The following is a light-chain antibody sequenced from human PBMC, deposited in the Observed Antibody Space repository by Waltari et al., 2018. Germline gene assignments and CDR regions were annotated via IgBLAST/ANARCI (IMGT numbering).Light chain of an antibody. V-gene: IGKV4-1*01. J-gene: IGKJ1*01. CDR1: QSVLYSSNNKNY. CDR2: WAS. Sequence: DIVMTQSPDSLAVSLGARATINCKPSQSVLYSSNNKNYLAWYQQKPGQPPKLLIYWASTRESGVPDRFSGSGSGTDFTLTISSLQAEDVAVYYCQQYLSTPPTFGQGTKVEIK. CDR3: QQYLSTPPT.